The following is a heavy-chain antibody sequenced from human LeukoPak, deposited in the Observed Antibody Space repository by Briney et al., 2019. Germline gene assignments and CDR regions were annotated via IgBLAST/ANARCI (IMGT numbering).Heavy chain of an antibody. J-gene: IGHJ4*02. V-gene: IGHV4-59*12. D-gene: IGHD6-13*01. CDR1: GXSIINYY. CDR3: ARGLGAAAAPNLDYFDY. CDR2: IYYSGST. Sequence: PSETLSLTCPVSGXSIINYYWNWIRQPPGKGLEWIGQIYYSGSTNYNPSLKSRVTISVDTSKNQFSLKLSSVTAADTAVYYCARGLGAAAAPNLDYFDYWGQGTLVTVSS.